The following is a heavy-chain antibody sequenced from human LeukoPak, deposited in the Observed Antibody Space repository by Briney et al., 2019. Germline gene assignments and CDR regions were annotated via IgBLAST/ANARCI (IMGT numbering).Heavy chain of an antibody. D-gene: IGHD2-2*01. CDR3: ARALPPDIVVVPAATLNGMDV. V-gene: IGHV1-2*02. CDR2: INPNSGGT. CDR1: GYTFTGYY. J-gene: IGHJ6*02. Sequence: ASVKVSCKASGYTFTGYYMHWVRQAPGQGLEWMGWINPNSGGTNYAQKFQSRVTMTRDTSISTAYMELSRLRSDDTAVYYCARALPPDIVVVPAATLNGMDVWGQGTTVTVSS.